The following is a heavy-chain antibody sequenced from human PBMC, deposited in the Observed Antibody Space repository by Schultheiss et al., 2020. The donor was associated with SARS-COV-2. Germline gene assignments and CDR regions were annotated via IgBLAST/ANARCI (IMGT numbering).Heavy chain of an antibody. CDR2: IYHSGST. J-gene: IGHJ5*02. Sequence: SETLSLTCTVSGGSISSSSYYWGWIRQPPGKGLEWIGSIYHSGSTYYNPSLKSRVTISVDTSKNQFSLKLSSVTADTAVYYCARGKMTWFDPWGQGTLVTAPQ. CDR3: ARGKMTWFDP. CDR1: GGSISSSSYY. V-gene: IGHV4-39*07.